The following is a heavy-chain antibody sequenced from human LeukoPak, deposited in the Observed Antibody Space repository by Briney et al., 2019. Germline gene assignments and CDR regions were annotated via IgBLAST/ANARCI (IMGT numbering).Heavy chain of an antibody. CDR1: GGSFSGYY. CDR3: ARRAMTTVTFYYSSSGMDV. V-gene: IGHV4-34*01. J-gene: IGHJ6*02. Sequence: SETLSLTCAVYGGSFSGYYWSWIRQPPGKGLEWIGEINHSGSTNYNPSLKSRVTISVDTSKNQFSLKLSSVTAADTAVYYCARRAMTTVTFYYSSSGMDVWGQGTTVTVSS. CDR2: INHSGST. D-gene: IGHD4-11*01.